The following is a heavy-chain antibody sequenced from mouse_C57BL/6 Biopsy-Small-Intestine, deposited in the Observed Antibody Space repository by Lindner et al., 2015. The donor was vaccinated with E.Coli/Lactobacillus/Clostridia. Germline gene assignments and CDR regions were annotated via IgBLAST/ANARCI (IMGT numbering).Heavy chain of an antibody. J-gene: IGHJ4*01. D-gene: IGHD3-3*01. V-gene: IGHV1-80*01. Sequence: LQESGAELVKPGASVKISCKASGYAFSNYWMNWVKQRPGKGLEWIGQIYPGDGDTNYNGKFKGKATLTADKSSTTAYMQLSSLTSEDSAVYFCARGEGLRAMDYWGQGTSVTVSS. CDR3: ARGEGLRAMDY. CDR1: GYAFSNYW. CDR2: IYPGDGDT.